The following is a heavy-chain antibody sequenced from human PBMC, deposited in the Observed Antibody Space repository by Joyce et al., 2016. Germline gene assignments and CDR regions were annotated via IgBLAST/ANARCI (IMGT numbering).Heavy chain of an antibody. D-gene: IGHD3-10*01. CDR3: ARGGSGVTIAFDP. CDR1: GYTFTTYG. V-gene: IGHV1-18*01. CDR2: ISPYNGNT. J-gene: IGHJ5*02. Sequence: QAHLVQSGPELKKPGASVNISCTASGYTFTTYGISWVRQAPGQGLEFLAWISPYNGNTNYARKVRGIVTLTTDTSTNTAYMQLRGLRSDDTAVYYCARGGSGVTIAFDPWGQGTLVTVSS.